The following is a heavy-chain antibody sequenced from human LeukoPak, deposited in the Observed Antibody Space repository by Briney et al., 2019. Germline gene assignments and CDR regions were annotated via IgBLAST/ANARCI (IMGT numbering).Heavy chain of an antibody. CDR2: IKPDEGEK. CDR3: AKAPYSSGWYGDY. D-gene: IGHD6-19*01. CDR1: GFTFSSDW. J-gene: IGHJ4*02. V-gene: IGHV3-7*03. Sequence: GGSLRLSCAASGFTFSSDWMIWVCQAPGKGLEWVANIKPDEGEKYYVDSVKGRFTVSRDNAKNSLYLQMNSLRAEDTAVYYCAKAPYSSGWYGDYWGQGTLVTVSS.